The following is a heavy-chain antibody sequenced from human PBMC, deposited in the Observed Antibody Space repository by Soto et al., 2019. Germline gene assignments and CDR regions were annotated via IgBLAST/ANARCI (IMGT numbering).Heavy chain of an antibody. CDR1: GYHFSRYY. CDR2: INPTGGRA. J-gene: IGHJ4*02. Sequence: QVQLVQSGAEVRKPGASVKGSCKTSGYHFSRYYIHWGRQAPGKGLWWMGIINPTGGRATYAPKFQGRVTMQSDTSTTPVYLEVNGLKSEDTAIYSCSRDRCSSTSCYPDYWGQGTLVTVSS. CDR3: SRDRCSSTSCYPDY. D-gene: IGHD2-2*01. V-gene: IGHV1-46*03.